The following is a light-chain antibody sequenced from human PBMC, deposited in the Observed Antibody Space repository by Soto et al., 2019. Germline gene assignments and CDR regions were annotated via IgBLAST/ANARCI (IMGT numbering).Light chain of an antibody. CDR3: QQFGSSVT. V-gene: IGKV3-20*01. CDR2: RTS. J-gene: IGKJ5*01. CDR1: QSVSSTY. Sequence: EIVMTQSPGPLSLSPGERATLSCRASQSVSSTYLAWYQQKPGQAPRLLIHRTSTRATGIPDRFSGSGSGTDFTLTISRLEPEDFAVYYCQQFGSSVTFGQGTRLEIK.